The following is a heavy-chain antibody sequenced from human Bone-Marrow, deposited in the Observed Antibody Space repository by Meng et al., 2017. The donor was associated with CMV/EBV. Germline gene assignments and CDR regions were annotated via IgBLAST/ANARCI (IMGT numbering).Heavy chain of an antibody. CDR2: ISYDGSNK. Sequence: GESLKISCAASGFTFSSYAMHWVRQAPGKGLEWVAVISYDGSNKYYADSVKGRFTISRDNAKNSLYLQMNSLRAEDTAVYYCARDDFWSGYYKVTFDYWGQGTLVTVSS. CDR3: ARDDFWSGYYKVTFDY. CDR1: GFTFSSYA. J-gene: IGHJ4*02. D-gene: IGHD3-3*01. V-gene: IGHV3-30*04.